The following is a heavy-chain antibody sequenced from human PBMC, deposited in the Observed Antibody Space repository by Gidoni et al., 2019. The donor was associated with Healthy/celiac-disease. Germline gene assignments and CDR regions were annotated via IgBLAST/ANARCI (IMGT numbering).Heavy chain of an antibody. Sequence: QVQLVQSGAEVKKPGASVKVPCKASGYTFTSYGISWVRQAPGQGLEWMGWISAYNGNTNYAQKLQGRVTMTTDTSTSTAYMELRSLRSDDTAVYYCARVEGNYYDSSGYYRPYYFDYWGQGTLVTVSS. CDR3: ARVEGNYYDSSGYYRPYYFDY. J-gene: IGHJ4*02. D-gene: IGHD3-22*01. CDR1: GYTFTSYG. CDR2: ISAYNGNT. V-gene: IGHV1-18*01.